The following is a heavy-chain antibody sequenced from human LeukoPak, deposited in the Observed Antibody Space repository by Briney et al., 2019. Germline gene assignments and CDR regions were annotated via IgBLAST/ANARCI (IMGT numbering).Heavy chain of an antibody. Sequence: SETLSLTCTVSGGSISSGDYYWSWIRQPAGKGLEWIGRIYTSGSTNYNPSLKSRVTMSVDTSKNQFSLKLSSVTAADTAVYYCARDRPPGYSSGWYEVDYWGQGTLVTVSS. CDR3: ARDRPPGYSSGWYEVDY. D-gene: IGHD6-19*01. CDR1: GGSISSGDYY. J-gene: IGHJ4*02. CDR2: IYTSGST. V-gene: IGHV4-61*02.